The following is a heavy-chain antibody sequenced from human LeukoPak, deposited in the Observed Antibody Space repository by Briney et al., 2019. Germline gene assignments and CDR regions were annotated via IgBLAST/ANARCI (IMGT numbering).Heavy chain of an antibody. CDR2: IYYSGST. J-gene: IGHJ5*02. Sequence: SETLSLTCTVSGGSTSSYYWSWIRQPPGKGLEWIGYIYYSGSTNYNPSLKSRVTISVDTSKNQFSLKLSSVTAADTAVYYCARYASTSNWFDPWGREPWSPSPQ. D-gene: IGHD5/OR15-5a*01. CDR1: GGSTSSYY. CDR3: ARYASTSNWFDP. V-gene: IGHV4-59*01.